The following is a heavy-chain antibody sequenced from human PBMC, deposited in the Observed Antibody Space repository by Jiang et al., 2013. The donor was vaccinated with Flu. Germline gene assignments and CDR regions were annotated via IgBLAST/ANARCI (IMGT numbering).Heavy chain of an antibody. CDR2: INHSGST. Sequence: LLKPSETLSLTCAVYGGSFSGYYWSWIRRPPGKGLEWIGEINHSGSTNYNPSLKSRVTISVDTSKNQFSLKLSSVTAADTAVYYCASGMTGATQVWGQGTLVTVSS. V-gene: IGHV4-34*01. D-gene: IGHD1-26*01. J-gene: IGHJ4*02. CDR1: GGSFSGYY. CDR3: ASGMTGATQV.